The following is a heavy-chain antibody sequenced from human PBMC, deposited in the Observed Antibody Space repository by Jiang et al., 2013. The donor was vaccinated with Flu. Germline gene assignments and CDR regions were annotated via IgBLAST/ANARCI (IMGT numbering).Heavy chain of an antibody. Sequence: YSFTSYWIGWARQMPGKGLEWMGIIYPGDSDTRYSPSFQGQVTISADKSISTAYLQWSSLKASDTAMYYCASSVAAHGGWSFDYWGQGTLVTVSS. J-gene: IGHJ4*02. CDR1: YSFTSYW. D-gene: IGHD2-15*01. CDR2: IYPGDSDT. CDR3: ASSVAAHGGWSFDY. V-gene: IGHV5-51*01.